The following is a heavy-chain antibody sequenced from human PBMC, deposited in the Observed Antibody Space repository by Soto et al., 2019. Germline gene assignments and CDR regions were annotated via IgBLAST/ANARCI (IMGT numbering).Heavy chain of an antibody. CDR1: GFTFSSYS. CDR3: ARARDGIVGATDY. CDR2: ISSSSSYI. D-gene: IGHD1-26*01. V-gene: IGHV3-21*01. J-gene: IGHJ4*02. Sequence: GGSLRLSCAASGFTFSSYSMNWVRQAPGKGLEWVSSISSSSSYIYYADSVKGRFTISRDNAKDSLYLQMNSLRAEDTAVYYCARARDGIVGATDYWGQGTLVIVSS.